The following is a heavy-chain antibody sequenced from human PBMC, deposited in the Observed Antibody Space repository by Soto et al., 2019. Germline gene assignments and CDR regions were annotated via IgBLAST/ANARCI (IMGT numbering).Heavy chain of an antibody. J-gene: IGHJ6*02. D-gene: IGHD3-22*01. CDR3: ARHDLPHYYDSSAGFGEVLDV. CDR2: IRYDGSNK. CDR1: GFTFSSYG. V-gene: IGHV3-30*02. Sequence: GSRRLSCAASGFTFSSYGMDWVRHAPCKGLEXXAVIRYDGSNKQYEDYVKGRVHITRDTSASKAYMALRSLTSDQNAVYYCARHDLPHYYDSSAGFGEVLDVWGQGTTVTVSS.